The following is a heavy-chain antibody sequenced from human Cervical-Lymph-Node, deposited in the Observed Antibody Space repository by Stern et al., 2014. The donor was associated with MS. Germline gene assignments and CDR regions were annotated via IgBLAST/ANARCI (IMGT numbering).Heavy chain of an antibody. CDR1: GYTFTSYG. D-gene: IGHD2-2*01. CDR3: ARYPRYQLLFQRKTNWFDP. CDR2: ISVYNGDT. Sequence: QVQLVQSGTEVKEPGASVKVSCKASGYTFTSYGISWVRQAPGQGLEWMGWISVYNGDTNYARKFQGRVTMTTDISSTIAYMELRSLRSDDTAMYYCARYPRYQLLFQRKTNWFDPWGQGTLVTVSS. J-gene: IGHJ5*02. V-gene: IGHV1-18*04.